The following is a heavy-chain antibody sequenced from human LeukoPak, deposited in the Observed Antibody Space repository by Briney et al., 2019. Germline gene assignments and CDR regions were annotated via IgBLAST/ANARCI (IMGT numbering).Heavy chain of an antibody. D-gene: IGHD1-26*01. Sequence: GGSLRLSCAASGFTLTGYGMNWVRQAPGKGLEWVSGISVRGGTYYADSVKGRFTISRDNSKNTVFLQMNSLRAEDTALYYCARHRGGYYGFDVWGQGAMVTVSS. J-gene: IGHJ3*01. CDR3: ARHRGGYYGFDV. CDR2: ISVRGGT. CDR1: GFTLTGYG. V-gene: IGHV3-23*01.